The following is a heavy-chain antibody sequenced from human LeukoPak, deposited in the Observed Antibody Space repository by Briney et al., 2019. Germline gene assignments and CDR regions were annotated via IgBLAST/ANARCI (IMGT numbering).Heavy chain of an antibody. CDR1: GFTFSSYA. J-gene: IGHJ4*02. CDR3: VKVSWYNWNDGYFDY. Sequence: PGGSLRLSCAASGFTFSSYAMSWVRQAPGKGLEWVSAISGSGGSTYYADSVKGRFTISRDNSKNTLYLQMNSLRAEDTAVYYCVKVSWYNWNDGYFDYWGQGTLVTVSS. D-gene: IGHD1-1*01. V-gene: IGHV3-23*01. CDR2: ISGSGGST.